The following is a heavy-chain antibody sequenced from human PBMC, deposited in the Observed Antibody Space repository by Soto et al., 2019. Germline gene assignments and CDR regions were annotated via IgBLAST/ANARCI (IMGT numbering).Heavy chain of an antibody. CDR2: IYYSGST. CDR3: AREADLEMATTSLGFDY. J-gene: IGHJ4*02. V-gene: IGHV4-30-4*01. D-gene: IGHD3-3*01. Sequence: QVQLQESGPGLVKPSQTLSLTCTVSGGSISSGDSYWSWIRQPPGKGREWIGYIYYSGSTYYNPSLKSRVTISVDTSKNQFSLKLSSVTAADTAVYYCAREADLEMATTSLGFDYWGQGTLVTVSS. CDR1: GGSISSGDSY.